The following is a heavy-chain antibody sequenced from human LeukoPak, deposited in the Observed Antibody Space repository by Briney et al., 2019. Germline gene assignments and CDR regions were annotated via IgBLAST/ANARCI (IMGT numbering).Heavy chain of an antibody. CDR3: ARLGIAAAAYYFDY. CDR2: IYYSGST. Sequence: SETLSLTCTVSGGSISSSSYYWGWIRQPPGKGLEWLGSIYYSGSTYYNPSLESRVTISVDTSKNQFSLKLSSVTAADTAVYYCARLGIAAAAYYFDYWGQGTLVTVSS. D-gene: IGHD6-13*01. J-gene: IGHJ4*02. CDR1: GGSISSSSYY. V-gene: IGHV4-39*01.